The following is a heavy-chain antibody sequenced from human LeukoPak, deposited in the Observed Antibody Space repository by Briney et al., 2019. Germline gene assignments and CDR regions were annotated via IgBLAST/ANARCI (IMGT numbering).Heavy chain of an antibody. CDR3: ARFIAVARRGYYFDY. CDR2: ISAYNGNT. V-gene: IGHV1-18*01. Sequence: ASVKVSCKASGYTFTSYGISWVRQAPGQGVEWMGWISAYNGNTNYAQKLQGRVTMTTDTSTSTAYMELRSLRSDDTAVYYCARFIAVARRGYYFDYWGQGTLVTVSS. J-gene: IGHJ4*02. D-gene: IGHD6-19*01. CDR1: GYTFTSYG.